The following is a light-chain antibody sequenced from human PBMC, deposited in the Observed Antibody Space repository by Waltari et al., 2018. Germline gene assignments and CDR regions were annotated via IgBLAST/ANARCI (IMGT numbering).Light chain of an antibody. CDR2: SNN. V-gene: IGLV1-44*01. Sequence: QSVLTQPPSASGTPGQRVTISCSGSSSNIGSNTVNWYQQLPGTAPKLLIDSNNQRPSGVPDRFSGSKSGTSASLASSGLQSEDEADYYCAAWDDSLNGVVGGGTKLTVL. J-gene: IGLJ3*02. CDR1: SSNIGSNT. CDR3: AAWDDSLNGV.